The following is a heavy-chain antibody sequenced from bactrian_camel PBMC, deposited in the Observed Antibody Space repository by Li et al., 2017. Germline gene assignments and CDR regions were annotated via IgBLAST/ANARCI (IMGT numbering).Heavy chain of an antibody. CDR3: VRDSSGGTWGFGY. CDR2: ISEGGGST. Sequence: HVQLVESGGGLVEPGGSLRLACAASGLTFSSYCLYWVRQAPGKGLGWVSFISEGGGSTVSAPSVKGRFTMDRDNTKNTVYLQMNSLKPEDTAVYYCVRDSSGGTWGFGYWGRGTQVTVS. CDR1: GLTFSSYC. J-gene: IGHJ6*01. V-gene: IGHV3S1*01. D-gene: IGHD7*01.